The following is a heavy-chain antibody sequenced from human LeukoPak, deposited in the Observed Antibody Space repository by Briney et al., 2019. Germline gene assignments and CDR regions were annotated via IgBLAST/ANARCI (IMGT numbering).Heavy chain of an antibody. J-gene: IGHJ6*02. CDR2: INPNRGGT. V-gene: IGHV1-2*02. CDR3: ARDWDGMDV. Sequence: ASVKVSCKASLYTFTGYHMHWVRQAPGQGLEWLGWINPNRGGTNFAQKFQGRVTMTRDTSISTAYMELSKLRSDDTAVYYCARDWDGMDVWGQGTTVTVSS. CDR1: LYTFTGYH. D-gene: IGHD3-16*01.